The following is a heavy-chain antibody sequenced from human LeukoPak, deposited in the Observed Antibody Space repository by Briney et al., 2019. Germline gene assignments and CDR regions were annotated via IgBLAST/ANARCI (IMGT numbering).Heavy chain of an antibody. J-gene: IGHJ4*02. CDR2: IKQVGGAK. V-gene: IGHV3-7*01. CDR1: GFTFTNYW. D-gene: IGHD3-10*01. Sequence: GGSLRLSCAASGFTFTNYWMNWLRQAPGKGLEWVANIKQVGGAKNYVDSVKGRFTISRDNAKNSLYLQMNNLRVEDTAVYYCARDDPYYYFDYWGQGTLVTVSS. CDR3: ARDDPYYYFDY.